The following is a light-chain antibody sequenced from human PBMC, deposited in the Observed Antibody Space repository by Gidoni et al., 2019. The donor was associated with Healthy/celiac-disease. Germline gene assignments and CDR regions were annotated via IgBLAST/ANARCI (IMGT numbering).Light chain of an antibody. Sequence: DIQMTQSPSTLSASVGDRVTITCRASKSISSWLAWYQQKPGKAPKLLIYTASSLESGVPSRFSGSGSGTEFSLTIGSLQPDDFATYYCQQYNSYSPSWTFGQGTKVEIK. CDR3: QQYNSYSPSWT. J-gene: IGKJ1*01. CDR1: KSISSW. V-gene: IGKV1-5*03. CDR2: TAS.